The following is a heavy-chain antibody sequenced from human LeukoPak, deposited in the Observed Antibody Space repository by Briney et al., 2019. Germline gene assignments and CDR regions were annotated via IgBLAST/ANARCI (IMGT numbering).Heavy chain of an antibody. J-gene: IGHJ3*02. D-gene: IGHD3-22*01. Sequence: PGESLRLSCAASGFTFSKYWMTWVRQAPGKGLEWVANIRGYGSVKFLLDSVKGRFTISRDNVKNSLSLEMNNLRAEDTALYYCSRHENYYDNSRHYFDAFDTWGQGTMVTVSS. CDR1: GFTFSKYW. V-gene: IGHV3-7*01. CDR3: SRHENYYDNSRHYFDAFDT. CDR2: IRGYGSVK.